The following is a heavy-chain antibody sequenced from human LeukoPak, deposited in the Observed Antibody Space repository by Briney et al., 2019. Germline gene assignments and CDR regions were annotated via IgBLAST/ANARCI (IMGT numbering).Heavy chain of an antibody. CDR3: AKRGVVIRVILVGFHKEAYYFDS. V-gene: IGHV3-23*01. Sequence: GGSLRLSCAVSGLTLSNYGMSWVRQAPGKGLEWVAGISDSGGRTNYADYVKGRFTISRDNSRNTLYLQMNSLRAEDTAVYFCAKRGVVIRVILVGFHKEAYYFDSWGQGALVTVSS. CDR2: ISDSGGRT. CDR1: GLTLSNYG. J-gene: IGHJ4*02. D-gene: IGHD3-22*01.